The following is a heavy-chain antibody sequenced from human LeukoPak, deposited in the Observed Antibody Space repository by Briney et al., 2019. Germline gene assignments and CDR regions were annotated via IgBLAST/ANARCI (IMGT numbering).Heavy chain of an antibody. CDR3: AGGISMVRGADY. D-gene: IGHD3-10*01. J-gene: IGHJ4*02. Sequence: GGSLGLSCAASGFTFSTYWMTWVRQAPGKGLEWVANIKQDGSEKNYVDSVKGRFTISRDNAKNSLYLQMNTLSADDTAVYFCAGGISMVRGADYWGQGTLVTVSS. CDR1: GFTFSTYW. V-gene: IGHV3-7*04. CDR2: IKQDGSEK.